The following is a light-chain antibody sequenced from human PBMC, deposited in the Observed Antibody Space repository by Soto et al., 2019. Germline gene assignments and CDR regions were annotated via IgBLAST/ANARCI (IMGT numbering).Light chain of an antibody. Sequence: EIVLTQSPATLSLSPGERASLSCRASQSVTTYLAWYQQKPGQAPRLLIYDSSSRATGIPARFSGSGSGTDFTLTISSLESEDFAVYYCQQRVNRDTVGGRTKGDIK. V-gene: IGKV3-11*01. CDR1: QSVTTY. CDR3: QQRVNRDT. J-gene: IGKJ4*01. CDR2: DSS.